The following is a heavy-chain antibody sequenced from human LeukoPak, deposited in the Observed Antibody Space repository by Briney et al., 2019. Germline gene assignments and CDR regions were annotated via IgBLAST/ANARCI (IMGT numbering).Heavy chain of an antibody. V-gene: IGHV4-39*01. CDR2: IYYSGST. D-gene: IGHD1-26*01. CDR1: GGSISSSSYY. CDR3: ARTMVGATIDY. Sequence: SETLSLTCTVSGGSISSSSYYWGWIRQPPGKGLEWIGSIYYSGSTYYNPSLKSRVTISVDTSKNQFSLKLSSMTAADTAVYYCARTMVGATIDYWGQGTLVTVSS. J-gene: IGHJ4*02.